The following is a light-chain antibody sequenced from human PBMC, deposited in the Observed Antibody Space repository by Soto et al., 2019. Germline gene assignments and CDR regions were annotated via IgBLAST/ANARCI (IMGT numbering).Light chain of an antibody. J-gene: IGKJ3*01. V-gene: IGKV3-20*01. CDR2: DTS. CDR3: QQYGSSPPVT. Sequence: EIVLTQSPGTLSLSPGERATLSCRAIQSVSSGYLAWYQQKPGQPPRVLIYDTSSRATGIPDRFSGSGSGTDFTLTISSLEPEDFAMYYCQQYGSSPPVTFGPGTKVDIK. CDR1: QSVSSGY.